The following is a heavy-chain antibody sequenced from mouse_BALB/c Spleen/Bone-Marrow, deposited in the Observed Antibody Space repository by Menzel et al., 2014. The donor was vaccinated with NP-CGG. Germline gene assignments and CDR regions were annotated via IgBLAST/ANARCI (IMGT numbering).Heavy chain of an antibody. CDR1: GYTFTSYY. CDR3: ARDYDYDAWFAY. D-gene: IGHD2-4*01. Sequence: QVQLQQSGPELVKPGASVRISCKASGYTFTSYYIHWVKPRPGQGLEWIGWIYPGNVNTKYNEKFKGKATLTADKSSSTAYMQLSSLTSEDSAVYFCARDYDYDAWFAYWGQGTLVTVSA. V-gene: IGHV1S56*01. J-gene: IGHJ3*01. CDR2: IYPGNVNT.